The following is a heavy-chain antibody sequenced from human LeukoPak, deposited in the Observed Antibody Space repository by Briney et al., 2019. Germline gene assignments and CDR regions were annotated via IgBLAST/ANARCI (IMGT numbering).Heavy chain of an antibody. CDR3: ARVSGIVVVPAAPLFDY. CDR2: ISAYNGNT. J-gene: IGHJ4*02. CDR1: GYTFTSYG. D-gene: IGHD2-2*01. Sequence: ASVKVSCKASGYTFTSYGISWVRQAPGQGLEWMGWISAYNGNTNYAQKLQGRVTVTTDTSPSTAYMELRSLRSDDTAVYYCARVSGIVVVPAAPLFDYWGQGTLVTVSS. V-gene: IGHV1-18*01.